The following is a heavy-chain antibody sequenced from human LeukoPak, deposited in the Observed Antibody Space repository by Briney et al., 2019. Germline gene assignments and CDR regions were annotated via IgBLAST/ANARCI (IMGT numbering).Heavy chain of an antibody. CDR2: INHSGST. Sequence: SETLSLTCAVYCGSFSGYYWSWIRQPPGKGLEWIGEINHSGSTNYNPSLKSRVTISVDTSKNQFSLKLSSVTAADTAVYYCARGVPLWSGSPYYYGMDVWGQGTTVTVSS. V-gene: IGHV4-34*01. J-gene: IGHJ6*02. CDR1: CGSFSGYY. CDR3: ARGVPLWSGSPYYYGMDV. D-gene: IGHD3-3*01.